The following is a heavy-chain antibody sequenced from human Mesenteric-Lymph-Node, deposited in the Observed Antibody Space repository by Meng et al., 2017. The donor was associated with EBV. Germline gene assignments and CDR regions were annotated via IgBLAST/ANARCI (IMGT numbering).Heavy chain of an antibody. CDR3: GRDPQGGLDP. D-gene: IGHD2-15*01. J-gene: IGHJ5*02. CDR2: ISSSGSS. Sequence: QGHLQESGPGLGKPPQTLSLTCTFSGGSISRGIYYWTRIRQPQGKGLEWIGYISSSGSSYYNPSLKSRVIISHYSSKNQFSLHLNSVTAADTAVYYCGRDPQGGLDPWGQGTLVTVSS. V-gene: IGHV4-30-4*01. CDR1: GGSISRGIYY.